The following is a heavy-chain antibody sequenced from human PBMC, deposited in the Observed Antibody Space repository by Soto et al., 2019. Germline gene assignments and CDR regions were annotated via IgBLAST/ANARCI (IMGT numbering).Heavy chain of an antibody. CDR3: ARDVYEILGRVVRRLDS. V-gene: IGHV3-7*03. CDR2: LKRDGRER. Sequence: GGSLRLSCAASGFTFGDYWMTWVRQAPGKGLEWVANLKRDGRERYYVDSVKGRFSVSRDNAKNSLYLQMNNMRPEDTAVYYCARDVYEILGRVVRRLDSWGQGTLVTVSS. D-gene: IGHD2-8*01. J-gene: IGHJ4*02. CDR1: GFTFGDYW.